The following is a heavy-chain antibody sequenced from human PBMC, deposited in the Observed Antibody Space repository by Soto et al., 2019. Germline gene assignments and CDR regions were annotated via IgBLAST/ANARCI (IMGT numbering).Heavy chain of an antibody. J-gene: IGHJ4*02. CDR3: AKVCGGYYFDY. D-gene: IGHD2-21*01. CDR2: ISGTGGST. V-gene: IGHV3-23*01. Sequence: PGGSLRLSCAASGFTFSSYAISWARQAPGKRLEWVSAISGTGGSTYYADSVKGRFTISRDNSKNTLYLQMNSLRAEDTAVYYCAKVCGGYYFDYWGQGTLVTVS. CDR1: GFTFSSYA.